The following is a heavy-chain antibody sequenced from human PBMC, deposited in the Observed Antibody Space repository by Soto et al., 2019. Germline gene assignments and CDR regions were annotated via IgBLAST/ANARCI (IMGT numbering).Heavy chain of an antibody. Sequence: GGSLRLSCAASGFTFSNYYMSWIRQAPGKGLEWVSYISSSGSIIYYADSVKGRFTISRDNAKNSLYLQMNSLRAEDTAVYYCARDLGYYDSSGYFDYWGQGTLVTVSS. V-gene: IGHV3-11*01. D-gene: IGHD3-22*01. J-gene: IGHJ4*02. CDR2: ISSSGSII. CDR3: ARDLGYYDSSGYFDY. CDR1: GFTFSNYY.